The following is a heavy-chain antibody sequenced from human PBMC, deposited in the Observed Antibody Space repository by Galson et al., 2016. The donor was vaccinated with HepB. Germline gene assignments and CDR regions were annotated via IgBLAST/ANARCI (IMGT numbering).Heavy chain of an antibody. Sequence: ETLSLTCNVSGGSISTSSYYWGWIRQPPGKRLEWIGSIYYRGSTYNNPSLKNRVTISVDTSKNQFSLRLSSVTAADTAVYYCAASIARVVVVINYWGQGNLVTVSS. CDR2: IYYRGST. CDR3: AASIARVVVVINY. CDR1: GGSISTSSYY. D-gene: IGHD3-22*01. V-gene: IGHV4-39*01. J-gene: IGHJ4*02.